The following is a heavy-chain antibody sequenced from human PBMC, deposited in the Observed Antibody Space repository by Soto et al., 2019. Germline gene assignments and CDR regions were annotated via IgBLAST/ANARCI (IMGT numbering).Heavy chain of an antibody. CDR2: INHSGST. D-gene: IGHD2-15*01. V-gene: IGHV4-34*01. J-gene: IGHJ3*02. CDR3: ARGNSDGSGGSCYLYAFGI. CDR1: GGSFSGYY. Sequence: SETLSLTCAVYGGSFSGYYWSWIRQPPGKGLEWIGEINHSGSTNYNPSLKSRVTISVDTSKNQFSLKLSSVTAADTAVYYCARGNSDGSGGSCYLYAFGIWGQGTMVTVSS.